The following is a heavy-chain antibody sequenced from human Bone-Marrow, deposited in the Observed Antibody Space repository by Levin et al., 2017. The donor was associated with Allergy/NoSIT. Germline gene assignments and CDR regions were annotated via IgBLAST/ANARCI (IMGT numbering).Heavy chain of an antibody. D-gene: IGHD2-15*01. J-gene: IGHJ5*02. Sequence: LSLTCVGSGFSFSDAWMTWVRQAPGKGLEWVGRIKTETDGGTPEYAAPVKGRFTISRDDSKTTVFLQMNSLKTEDTAVYYCTTGRILDPWGQGTLVTVSS. V-gene: IGHV3-15*01. CDR3: TTGRILDP. CDR1: GFSFSDAW. CDR2: IKTETDGGTP.